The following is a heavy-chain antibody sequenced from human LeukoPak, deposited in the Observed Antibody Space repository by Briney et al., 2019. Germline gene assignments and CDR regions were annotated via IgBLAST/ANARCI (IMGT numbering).Heavy chain of an antibody. CDR2: ISGSGANT. V-gene: IGHV3-23*01. Sequence: GGSLRLSCAASGFTFSSYAMTWVRQAPGKGLEWVSAISGSGANTYYADSVKGWFTISRDNSKSTLYLQMNSLRAEDTAVYYCAKVLTSCFDYWGQGTLVTVSS. D-gene: IGHD2-2*01. J-gene: IGHJ4*02. CDR3: AKVLTSCFDY. CDR1: GFTFSSYA.